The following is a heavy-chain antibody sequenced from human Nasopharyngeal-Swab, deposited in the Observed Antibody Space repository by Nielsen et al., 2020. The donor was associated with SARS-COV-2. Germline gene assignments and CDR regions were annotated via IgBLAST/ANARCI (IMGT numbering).Heavy chain of an antibody. CDR2: ISSSGSTI. CDR1: GFTFSSYE. Sequence: GGSLRLSCAASGFTFSSYEMNWVRQAPGKGLEWASYISSSGSTIYYADSVKGRFTISRDNAKNSLYLQMNSLRAEDTAVYYCARVPALIPYYYYGMDVWGQGTTVTVSS. J-gene: IGHJ6*02. CDR3: ARVPALIPYYYYGMDV. V-gene: IGHV3-48*03. D-gene: IGHD2-21*01.